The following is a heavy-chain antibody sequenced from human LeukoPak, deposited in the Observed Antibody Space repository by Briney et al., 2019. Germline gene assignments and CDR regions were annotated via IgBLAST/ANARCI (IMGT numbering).Heavy chain of an antibody. Sequence: PGGSLRLSCAASGFTFSSYSMNWVRQAPGKGLEWVSYISSSSSTIYYADSVKGRFTISRDNAKNSLYLQMNSLRAEDTAVYYCASLAVAGTGVWFDPWGQGTLVTVSS. V-gene: IGHV3-48*01. D-gene: IGHD6-19*01. CDR1: GFTFSSYS. CDR3: ASLAVAGTGVWFDP. J-gene: IGHJ5*02. CDR2: ISSSSSTI.